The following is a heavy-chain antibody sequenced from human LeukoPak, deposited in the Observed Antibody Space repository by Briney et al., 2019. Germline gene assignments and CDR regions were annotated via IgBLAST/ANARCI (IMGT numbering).Heavy chain of an antibody. J-gene: IGHJ4*02. CDR2: ISGSAGNT. CDR3: AKVGPGYDRSGYYDN. D-gene: IGHD3-22*01. V-gene: IGHV3-23*01. Sequence: GGSLRLSYAASGFTFSSYDMTWVRQAPGRGLEWVSGISGSAGNTYYADSVKGRFTISRDNSKNTLDLQMNSLRAEDTAEYYCAKVGPGYDRSGYYDNWGQGTLVTVSS. CDR1: GFTFSSYD.